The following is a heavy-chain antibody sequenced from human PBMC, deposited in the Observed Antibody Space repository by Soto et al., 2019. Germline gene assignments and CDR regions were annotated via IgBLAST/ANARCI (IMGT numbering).Heavy chain of an antibody. J-gene: IGHJ6*02. V-gene: IGHV1-2*02. CDR2: INPNSGGT. Sequence: ASVKVSCKASGYAFTGYYMHWVRQAPGQGLEWMGWINPNSGGTNYAQKFQGRVTMTRDTSISTAYMELSRLRSDDTAVYYCARDLRRYDFWSGYWNYYYYYGMDVWGQGTTVTVSS. CDR1: GYAFTGYY. CDR3: ARDLRRYDFWSGYWNYYYYYGMDV. D-gene: IGHD3-3*01.